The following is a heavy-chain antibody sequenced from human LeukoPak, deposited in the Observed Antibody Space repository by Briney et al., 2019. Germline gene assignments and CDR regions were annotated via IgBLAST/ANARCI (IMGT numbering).Heavy chain of an antibody. Sequence: GGSLRLSCAASGFTFSSYSMNWVRQAPGKGLGWVAVISYDGSNKYYADSVKGRFTISRDNSKNTLYLQMNSLRAEDTAVYYCARDGAGNVRAVRGVIKHWGQGTLVTVSS. CDR2: ISYDGSNK. CDR1: GFTFSSYS. V-gene: IGHV3-30*03. CDR3: ARDGAGNVRAVRGVIKH. D-gene: IGHD3-10*01. J-gene: IGHJ4*02.